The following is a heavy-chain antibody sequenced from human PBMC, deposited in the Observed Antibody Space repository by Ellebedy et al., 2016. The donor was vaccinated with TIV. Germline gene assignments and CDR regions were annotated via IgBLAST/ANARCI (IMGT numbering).Heavy chain of an antibody. D-gene: IGHD2-2*03. CDR2: INYSGTT. CDR1: GGSVTSVYYH. V-gene: IGHV4-61*01. CDR3: ARVGYQVVFDY. J-gene: IGHJ4*02. Sequence: MPSETLSLTCTVSGGSVTSVYYHWSWIRQAPGKGLEWIGYINYSGTTNYNPSLKSRLTISVDTANNQFSLRLSSVTAADTAVYYCARVGYQVVFDYWGQGTLVTVSS.